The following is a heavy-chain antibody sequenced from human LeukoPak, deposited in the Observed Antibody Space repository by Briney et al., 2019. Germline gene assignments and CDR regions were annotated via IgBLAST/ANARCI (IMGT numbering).Heavy chain of an antibody. Sequence: KPSETLSLTYTVPGGSISSSSYYWGWIRQPPGEGLEWIGSINYSGSTYKNPSLKSRVTTSVDTSKNQFSLKLSSVTAADTAVYYCARSPMVRGVTVLFYFDYWGQGTLVTVSS. V-gene: IGHV4-39*01. CDR2: INYSGST. CDR1: GGSISSSSYY. D-gene: IGHD3-10*01. CDR3: ARSPMVRGVTVLFYFDY. J-gene: IGHJ4*02.